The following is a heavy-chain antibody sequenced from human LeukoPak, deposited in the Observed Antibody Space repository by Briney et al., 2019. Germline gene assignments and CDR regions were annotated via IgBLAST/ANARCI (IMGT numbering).Heavy chain of an antibody. J-gene: IGHJ5*02. CDR3: ARTGFSSWGNWFDH. V-gene: IGHV1-8*01. CDR2: MNPNSGNR. Sequence: ASVKVSCKASGYTFTSYDINWVRQAPGQGLEWMGWMNPNSGNRGYAQKFHGRVTMTRNTSTSTAYMELSSLRSEDTAVYYCARTGFSSWGNWFDHWGQGTLVTVSS. CDR1: GYTFTSYD. D-gene: IGHD6-13*01.